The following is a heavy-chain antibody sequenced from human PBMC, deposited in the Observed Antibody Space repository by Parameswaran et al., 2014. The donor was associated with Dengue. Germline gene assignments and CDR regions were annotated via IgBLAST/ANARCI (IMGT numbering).Heavy chain of an antibody. CDR2: IIPIFGTA. CDR3: ARAVTTGPPTHYYGMDV. V-gene: IGHV1-69*01. D-gene: IGHD4-17*01. J-gene: IGHJ6*02. Sequence: WVRQAPGQGLEWMGGIIPIFGTANYAQKFQGRVTITADESTSTAYMELSSLRSEDTAVYYCARAVTTGPPTHYYGMDVWGQGTTVTVSS.